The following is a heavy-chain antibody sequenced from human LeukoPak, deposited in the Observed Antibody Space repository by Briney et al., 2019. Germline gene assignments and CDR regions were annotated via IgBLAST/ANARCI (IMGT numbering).Heavy chain of an antibody. Sequence: PGGSLRLSCAASGFTFNNYGMHWVRQAPGKGLEWVAFIRYDGSNKYNADSVKGRFTISRDNSKNTLYLQMNSLRAEDTAVYYCAKLLYWYIDLWGRGTLVTVSS. CDR3: AKLLYWYIDL. V-gene: IGHV3-30*02. J-gene: IGHJ2*01. CDR2: IRYDGSNK. D-gene: IGHD2-15*01. CDR1: GFTFNNYG.